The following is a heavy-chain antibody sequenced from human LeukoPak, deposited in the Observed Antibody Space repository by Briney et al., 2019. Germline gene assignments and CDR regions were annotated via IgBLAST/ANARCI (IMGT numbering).Heavy chain of an antibody. CDR1: GFTFDDYA. CDR2: ISWDGGST. V-gene: IGHV3-43D*03. J-gene: IGHJ4*02. D-gene: IGHD5-18*01. CDR3: AKELNPDTAISEGGGFDY. Sequence: GGSLRLSCAASGFTFDDYAMHWVRQAPGKGLEWVSLISWDGGSTYYADSVKGRFTISRDNSKNSLYLQMNSLRAEDTALYYCAKELNPDTAISEGGGFDYWGQGTLVTVSS.